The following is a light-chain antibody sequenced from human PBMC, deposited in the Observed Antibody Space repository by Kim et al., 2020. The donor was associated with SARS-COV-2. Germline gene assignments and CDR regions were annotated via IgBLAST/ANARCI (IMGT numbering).Light chain of an antibody. CDR3: QQYASSPIT. CDR2: TAS. V-gene: IGKV3-20*01. J-gene: IGKJ5*01. Sequence: SPGESATLPCRASQTVDNSFLAWYQQRPGQAPRLLIYTASHRATGIPDRFSGGGSGKDFTLTISSLEPEDFGVYSCQQYASSPITFGQGTRLEIK. CDR1: QTVDNSF.